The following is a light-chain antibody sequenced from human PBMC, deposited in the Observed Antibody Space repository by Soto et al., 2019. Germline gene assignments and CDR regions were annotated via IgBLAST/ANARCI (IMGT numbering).Light chain of an antibody. CDR1: QSVSSR. CDR2: GAS. V-gene: IGKV3-15*01. CDR3: QQYNNWRT. Sequence: EIVLTQSLGTLSLSPGESATLSCGASQSVSSRFLAWYQQKPGQAPRLLIYGASTRATGIPARFSGSGSGTEFTLTISSLQSEDFAVYYCQQYNNWRTFGQGTKVDIK. J-gene: IGKJ1*01.